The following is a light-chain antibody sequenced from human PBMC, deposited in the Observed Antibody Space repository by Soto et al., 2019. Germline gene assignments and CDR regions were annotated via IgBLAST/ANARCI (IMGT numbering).Light chain of an antibody. J-gene: IGLJ1*01. CDR3: FSYAGDSVYV. CDR2: EVT. CDR1: NSDVGCYNL. Sequence: QSVLTQPASVSVSPRQSLTISCTGTNSDVGCYNLVSWFQQHPGKAPKRVIEEVTKRLSGVSDRFSGSKSGNTASLTISGLQAEDEADYYCFSYAGDSVYVFGTGTKVTVL. V-gene: IGLV2-23*02.